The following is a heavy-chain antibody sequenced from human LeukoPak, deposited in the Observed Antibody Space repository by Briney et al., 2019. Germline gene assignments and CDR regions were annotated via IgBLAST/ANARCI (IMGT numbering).Heavy chain of an antibody. CDR2: IYYSGST. CDR3: ARSKRWLQSSFDY. V-gene: IGHV4-59*01. D-gene: IGHD5-12*01. CDR1: GGSFSSYY. Sequence: PSETLSLTCAVYGGSFSSYYWSWIRQPPGKGLEWIGYIYYSGSTNYNPSLKSRVTISVDTSKNQFSLKLSSVTAADTAVYYCARSKRWLQSSFDYWGQGTLVTVSS. J-gene: IGHJ4*02.